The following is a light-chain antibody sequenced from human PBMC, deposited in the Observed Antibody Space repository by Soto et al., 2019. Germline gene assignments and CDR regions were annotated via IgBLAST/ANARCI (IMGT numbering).Light chain of an antibody. V-gene: IGKV3-15*01. CDR1: QSVSSN. Sequence: EVVLTQSPVTLSLSPGERATLSCRASQSVSSNLAWYQQKPGQAPRLLIYGASTRATGIPARFSGSGSGTEFTLTISSLQSEDFAVYYCQHFVNSLTWTFGQGTKVAI. CDR3: QHFVNSLTWT. J-gene: IGKJ1*01. CDR2: GAS.